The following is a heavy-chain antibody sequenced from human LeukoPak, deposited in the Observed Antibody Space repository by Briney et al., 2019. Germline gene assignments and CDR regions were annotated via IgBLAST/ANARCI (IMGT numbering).Heavy chain of an antibody. CDR3: ARSVGIAAAGSFDY. V-gene: IGHV4-59*01. CDR2: IYYSGST. CDR1: GGSISSYY. J-gene: IGHJ4*02. Sequence: SETLSLTCTVSGGSISSYYWSWIRQPPGKGLEWIGYIYYSGSTNYNPSLKSRVTISVDTSKNQFSLKLSSVTAADTAVYYCARSVGIAAAGSFDYWAREPWSPSPQ. D-gene: IGHD6-13*01.